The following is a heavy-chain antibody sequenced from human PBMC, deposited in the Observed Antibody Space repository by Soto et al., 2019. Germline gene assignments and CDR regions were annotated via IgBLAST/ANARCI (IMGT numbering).Heavy chain of an antibody. CDR1: GFTFSDHY. Sequence: EVQLVESGGGLVQPGGSLRLSCAASGFTFSDHYMDWVRQAPGKGLEWVGRSRNKANSYTTEYAASVKGRFTISRDDSDNSVTLQINSLKTEDTAVYFCIRPMTGTTRGFDYWGQGTLVTVSS. CDR3: IRPMTGTTRGFDY. CDR2: SRNKANSYTT. V-gene: IGHV3-72*01. J-gene: IGHJ4*02. D-gene: IGHD1-1*01.